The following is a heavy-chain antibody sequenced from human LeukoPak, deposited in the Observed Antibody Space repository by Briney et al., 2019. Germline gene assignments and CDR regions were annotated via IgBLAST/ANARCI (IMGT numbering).Heavy chain of an antibody. Sequence: GGSLRLSCAASGFTFSNYGMHWVRQAPGKGLEWVAIISYDGSNKYYADSVKGRFTISRDNSKNTLYLQMNSLRAEDTAVYYCARGHYYDSSGYYLYYYGMDVWGQGTTVTVSS. J-gene: IGHJ6*02. D-gene: IGHD3-22*01. CDR2: ISYDGSNK. CDR1: GFTFSNYG. V-gene: IGHV3-30*03. CDR3: ARGHYYDSSGYYLYYYGMDV.